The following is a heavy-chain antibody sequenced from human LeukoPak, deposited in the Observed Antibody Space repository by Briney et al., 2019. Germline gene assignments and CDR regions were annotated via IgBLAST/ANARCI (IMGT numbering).Heavy chain of an antibody. Sequence: SETLSLTCAVYGGPFSGYYWSWIRQPPGKGLEWIGEINHSGSTNYNPSLKSRVTISVDTSKNQFSLKLSSVTAADTAVYYCAREGYYDSSGSDAFDIWGQGTMVTVSS. V-gene: IGHV4-34*01. CDR3: AREGYYDSSGSDAFDI. J-gene: IGHJ3*02. CDR2: INHSGST. D-gene: IGHD3-22*01. CDR1: GGPFSGYY.